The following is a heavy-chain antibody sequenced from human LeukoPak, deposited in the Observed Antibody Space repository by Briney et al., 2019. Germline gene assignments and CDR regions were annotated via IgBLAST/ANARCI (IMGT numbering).Heavy chain of an antibody. D-gene: IGHD1-26*01. CDR3: ARALRGVGAPVDY. J-gene: IGHJ4*02. Sequence: PSETLSLTCTVSGGSISSYYWSWTRQPPGKGLEWIGYIYYSGCTNYNPSLKSRVTISVDTSKNQFSLKLSSVTAADTAVYYCARALRGVGAPVDYWGQGTLVTVSS. CDR2: IYYSGCT. CDR1: GGSISSYY. V-gene: IGHV4-59*01.